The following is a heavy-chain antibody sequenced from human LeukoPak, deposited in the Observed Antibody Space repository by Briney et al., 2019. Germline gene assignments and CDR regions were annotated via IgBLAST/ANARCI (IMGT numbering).Heavy chain of an antibody. D-gene: IGHD3-10*01. J-gene: IGHJ6*02. Sequence: GRSLRLSCAASGFTFNGCGMHWDRHGPGKGLEWVARILYDGSREYYTESVKGRFTIARDNSKNTLFLEMNSLRDEDTAVYYCVKSSGTDDYGMDAWGQGTTVTVSS. CDR1: GFTFNGCG. CDR2: ILYDGSRE. V-gene: IGHV3-30*18. CDR3: VKSSGTDDYGMDA.